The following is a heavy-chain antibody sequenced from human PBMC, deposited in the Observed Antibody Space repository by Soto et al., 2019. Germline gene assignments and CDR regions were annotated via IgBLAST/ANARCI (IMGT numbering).Heavy chain of an antibody. CDR3: ARELVNYYGGRTNNLFDS. CDR2: ISAYNGNT. V-gene: IGHV1-18*01. CDR1: GYTFTSYG. J-gene: IGHJ5*01. Sequence: ASVKVSCKASGYTFTSYGISWVRQAPGQGLEWMGWISAYNGNTNYAQKLQGRVTMTTDTSTSTAYMELRSLRSDDTAVYYCARELVNYYGGRTNNLFDSWGQGSLVIGSS. D-gene: IGHD1-26*01.